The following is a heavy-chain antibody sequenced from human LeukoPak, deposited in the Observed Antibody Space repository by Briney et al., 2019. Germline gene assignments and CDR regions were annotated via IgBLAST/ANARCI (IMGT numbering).Heavy chain of an antibody. CDR1: GGTFSSYA. D-gene: IGHD3-22*01. V-gene: IGHV1-69*04. Sequence: SVKVSCKASGGTFSSYAFSWVRQAPGQGLEWMGRIIPILGIANYAQKFQGRVTITADKSTSTAYMELSSLRSEDTAVYYCARDYYDSSGYYPEVDYWGQGTLVTVSS. J-gene: IGHJ4*02. CDR2: IIPILGIA. CDR3: ARDYYDSSGYYPEVDY.